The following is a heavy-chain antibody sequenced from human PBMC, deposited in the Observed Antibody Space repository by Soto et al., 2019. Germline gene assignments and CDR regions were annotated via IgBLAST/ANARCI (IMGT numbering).Heavy chain of an antibody. CDR3: ARDAFRGYDTGGWFDP. Sequence: EVQLVESGGGLVQPGGSLRVSCAASGFTFSHYWMHWVRQAPGKGLVWVARINSDGNSANYADSVKGRLTVSRENAKTTLYLHMNSLSAEDTAIYHCARDAFRGYDTGGWFDPWGQGTLLTVSS. V-gene: IGHV3-74*01. J-gene: IGHJ5*02. D-gene: IGHD5-12*01. CDR1: GFTFSHYW. CDR2: INSDGNSA.